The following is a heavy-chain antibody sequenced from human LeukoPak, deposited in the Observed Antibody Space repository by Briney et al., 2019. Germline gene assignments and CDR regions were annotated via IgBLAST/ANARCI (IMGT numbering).Heavy chain of an antibody. V-gene: IGHV4-61*02. D-gene: IGHD2-2*02. CDR2: IYTSGST. Sequence: PSETLSLTCTVSGDSIITDNYYWSWIRQPAGKGLEWIGRIYTSGSTNYNPSLKSRVTMSVDTSKNQFSLKLSSVTAADTAVYYCARDQYRRMDYWGQGTLVTVSS. CDR1: GDSIITDNYY. J-gene: IGHJ4*02. CDR3: ARDQYRRMDY.